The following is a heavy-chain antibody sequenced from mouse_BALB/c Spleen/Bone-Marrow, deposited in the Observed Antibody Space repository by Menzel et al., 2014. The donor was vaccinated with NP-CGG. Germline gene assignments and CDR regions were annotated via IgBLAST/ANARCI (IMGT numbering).Heavy chain of an antibody. D-gene: IGHD1-2*01. CDR3: ARDYGPFDY. J-gene: IGHJ2*01. CDR1: GFNIKDIY. CDR2: IDPANGDT. V-gene: IGHV14-3*02. Sequence: EVQLVESGAELVKPGASVKLSCTASGFNIKDIYMHWVKQRPEQGLEWIGRIDPANGDTKYDPKFQGKATITADTSSNTACLQLSSLTSEDTAVYYCARDYGPFDYWGQGTTLTVSS.